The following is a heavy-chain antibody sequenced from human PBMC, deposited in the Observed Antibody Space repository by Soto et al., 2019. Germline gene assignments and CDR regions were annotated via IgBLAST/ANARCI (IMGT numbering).Heavy chain of an antibody. CDR1: GFTFSTYD. Sequence: QVHLVESGGGVVQPGRSLRLSCAASGFTFSTYDMYWVRQVPGKGLDWVAGISYDGSDKYYADSVRGRFTISRDNSKNTLFLQMNGLIGEDTDLYYCAKVFELGIEDDYWGQGTLVTVSS. J-gene: IGHJ4*02. CDR3: AKVFELGIEDDY. V-gene: IGHV3-30*18. CDR2: ISYDGSDK. D-gene: IGHD7-27*01.